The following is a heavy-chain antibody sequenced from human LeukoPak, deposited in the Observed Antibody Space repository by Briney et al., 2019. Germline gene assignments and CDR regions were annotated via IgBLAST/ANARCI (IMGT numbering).Heavy chain of an antibody. J-gene: IGHJ6*03. D-gene: IGHD6-13*01. CDR3: ARDGSSSWPMLIDYYMDV. Sequence: ASVKVSCKASGGTFSSYAISWVRQAPGQGLEWMGWINPNSGGTNYAQKFQGRVTMTRDTSISTAYMELSRLRSDDTAVYYCARDGSSSWPMLIDYYMDVWGKGTTVTVSS. CDR1: GGTFSSYA. CDR2: INPNSGGT. V-gene: IGHV1-2*02.